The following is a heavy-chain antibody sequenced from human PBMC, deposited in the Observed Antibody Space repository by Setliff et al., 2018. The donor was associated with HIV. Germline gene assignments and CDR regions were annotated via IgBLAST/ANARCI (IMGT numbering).Heavy chain of an antibody. CDR1: DYTFTTYW. CDR3: ARRDGRSMNAFQI. CDR2: IYPDDSDI. V-gene: IGHV5-51*01. Sequence: RGESLKISCKALDYTFTTYWIAWVRQMPGEGLEWMGIIYPDDSDIRYNPSFQNQITISADKSIATAYLQLNNLKASDTATYYCARRDGRSMNAFQIWGPGKMVTVSS. J-gene: IGHJ3*01. D-gene: IGHD2-21*01.